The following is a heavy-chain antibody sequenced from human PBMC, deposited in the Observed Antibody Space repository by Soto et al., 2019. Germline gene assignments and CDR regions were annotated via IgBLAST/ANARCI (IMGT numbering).Heavy chain of an antibody. CDR3: ARMFPRSSWYLPGVDP. J-gene: IGHJ5*02. D-gene: IGHD6-13*01. Sequence: LSLTGFVSGGSISSHYWTWILQSPGEGLEWIGYIYSSGSTNYNPSLKSRVTMSADTSKNQISLKLSSVTAADTAVYYCARMFPRSSWYLPGVDPWGQGTLVTVSS. CDR1: GGSISSHY. V-gene: IGHV4-59*11. CDR2: IYSSGST.